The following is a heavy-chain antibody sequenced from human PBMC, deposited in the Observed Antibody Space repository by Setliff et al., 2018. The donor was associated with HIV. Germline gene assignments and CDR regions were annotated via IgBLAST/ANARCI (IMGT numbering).Heavy chain of an antibody. CDR2: IYHTGRT. CDR1: GGSIDNNKYY. J-gene: IGHJ4*02. Sequence: SSETLSLTCSVSGGSIDNNKYYWTWIRQPPGKGLEWTGSIYHTGRTYYNRSLESRLTISIDTSNNQFSLKVTSMTAADTAVYYCGRQAWDHQSSGYFVDYWGQGTLVTVSS. D-gene: IGHD6-19*01. CDR3: GRQAWDHQSSGYFVDY. V-gene: IGHV4-39*01.